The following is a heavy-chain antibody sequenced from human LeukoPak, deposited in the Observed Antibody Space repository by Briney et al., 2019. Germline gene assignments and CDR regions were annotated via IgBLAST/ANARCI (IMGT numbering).Heavy chain of an antibody. CDR1: GGSISSGDYY. Sequence: PSETLSLTCTVSGGSISSGDYYWSWIRQPPGKGLEWIGYIYYSGSTYYNPSLKSRVTISVDTSKNQFSLKLSSVTAADTAVYYCAREYYDYVWGSYGIDYWSQGTLVTVSS. V-gene: IGHV4-30-4*02. CDR3: AREYYDYVWGSYGIDY. D-gene: IGHD3-16*01. J-gene: IGHJ4*02. CDR2: IYYSGST.